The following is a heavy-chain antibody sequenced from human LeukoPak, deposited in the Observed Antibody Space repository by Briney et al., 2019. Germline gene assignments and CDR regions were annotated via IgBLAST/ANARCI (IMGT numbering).Heavy chain of an antibody. CDR3: ARGCGGDCYSEDYYYGMDV. J-gene: IGHJ6*02. CDR2: IIPIFGIA. D-gene: IGHD2-21*02. CDR1: GGTFSSYA. V-gene: IGHV1-69*04. Sequence: PAASVKVSCKASGGTFSSYAISWVRQAPGQGLEWMGRIIPIFGIANYAQKFQGRVTITADKSTSTAYMELSSPRSEDTAVYYCARGCGGDCYSEDYYYGMDVWGQGTTVTVSS.